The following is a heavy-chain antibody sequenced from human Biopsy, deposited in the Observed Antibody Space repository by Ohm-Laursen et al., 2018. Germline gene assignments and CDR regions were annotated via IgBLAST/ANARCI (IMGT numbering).Heavy chain of an antibody. V-gene: IGHV3-64*01. D-gene: IGHD3-10*01. CDR1: GFLFSRHA. Sequence: SLRLSCLASGFLFSRHAMHWVRQAPGKGLEYVSAISNTGDGTYYANSVKGRFTVSRDNSGNRLYLQMDSLRIEDTAIYFCARAGDFGSRGAGDYWGRGTLVTVSS. CDR3: ARAGDFGSRGAGDY. J-gene: IGHJ4*02. CDR2: ISNTGDGT.